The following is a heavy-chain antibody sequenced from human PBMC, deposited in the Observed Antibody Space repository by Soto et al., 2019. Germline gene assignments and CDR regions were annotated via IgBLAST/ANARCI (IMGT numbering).Heavy chain of an antibody. J-gene: IGHJ4*02. Sequence: PGGSLRLSCAASGFTFSSSGMPWSRQAPGKGLEWVAVISYDGSNKYYAASVKGRFTISRDNSKNTLYLQMNSLRAEDTAVYYCAKDMLGYCSGYMAYWGQGTLVTVSS. V-gene: IGHV3-30*18. CDR3: AKDMLGYCSGYMAY. CDR1: GFTFSSSG. CDR2: ISYDGSNK. D-gene: IGHD2-15*01.